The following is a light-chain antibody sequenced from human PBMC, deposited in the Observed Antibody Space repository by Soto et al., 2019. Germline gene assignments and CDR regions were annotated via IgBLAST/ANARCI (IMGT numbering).Light chain of an antibody. J-gene: IGLJ3*02. CDR1: SSDVGAYNY. CDR2: EVS. Sequence: QSVLTQPASVSGSPGQSITISCTGSSSDVGAYNYVSWYQQHPGKAPKLMIYEVSNRPSGDSNRFSGSKSGNTASLTISGLQAEDEADYYCSSYTSSSVWVFGGGTKLTVL. V-gene: IGLV2-14*01. CDR3: SSYTSSSVWV.